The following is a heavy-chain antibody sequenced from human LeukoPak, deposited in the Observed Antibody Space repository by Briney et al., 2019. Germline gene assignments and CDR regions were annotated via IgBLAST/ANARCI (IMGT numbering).Heavy chain of an antibody. CDR3: AKEGRWLDS. V-gene: IGHV3-30*18. CDR1: GFTFSSYW. Sequence: QSGGSLRLSCAASGFTFSSYWMSWVRQAPGKGLEWVANILYDGSHEFYADSVKGRFTISRDNSKNTLYLQINSLRTEDTAVYFCAKEGRWLDSWGQGTLVTVSS. J-gene: IGHJ4*02. D-gene: IGHD4-23*01. CDR2: ILYDGSHE.